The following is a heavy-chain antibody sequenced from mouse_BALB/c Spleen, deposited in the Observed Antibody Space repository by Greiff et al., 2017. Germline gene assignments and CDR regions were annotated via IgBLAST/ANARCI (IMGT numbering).Heavy chain of an antibody. Sequence: EVHLVESGGGLVKPGGSLKLSCAASGFTFSSYAMSWVRQTPEKRLEWVATISSGGSYTYYPDSVKGRFTISRDNAKNTLYLQMSSLRSEDTAMYYCASPATGWYFDVWGAGTTVTVSS. CDR1: GFTFSSYA. D-gene: IGHD1-1*01. J-gene: IGHJ1*01. CDR2: ISSGGSYT. CDR3: ASPATGWYFDV. V-gene: IGHV5-9-3*01.